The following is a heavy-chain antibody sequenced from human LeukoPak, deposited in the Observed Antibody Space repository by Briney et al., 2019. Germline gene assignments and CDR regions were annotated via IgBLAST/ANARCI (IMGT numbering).Heavy chain of an antibody. V-gene: IGHV1-8*01. CDR1: GYTFTSYD. Sequence: ASVKVSCKASGYTFTSYDINWVRQATGQGLEWMGWMNPNSGNTGYAQKFQGRVTMTRNTSISTAYMELSSLRSEDTAVYYCARGYRWELVGYHYYYMDVWGKGTTVTVSS. D-gene: IGHD1-26*01. CDR2: MNPNSGNT. J-gene: IGHJ6*03. CDR3: ARGYRWELVGYHYYYMDV.